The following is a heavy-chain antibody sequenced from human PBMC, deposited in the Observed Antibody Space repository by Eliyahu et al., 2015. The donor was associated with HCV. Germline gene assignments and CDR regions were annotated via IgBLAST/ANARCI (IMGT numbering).Heavy chain of an antibody. CDR3: VRASRSLDY. CDR2: ISTGGRNI. V-gene: IGHV3-11*01. Sequence: PGKGLECVSYISTGGRNIYYADSVKGRFAISRDNAKNSLYLQMNSLRAEDTAVYYCVRASRSLDYWGQGTLVTVSS. J-gene: IGHJ4*02.